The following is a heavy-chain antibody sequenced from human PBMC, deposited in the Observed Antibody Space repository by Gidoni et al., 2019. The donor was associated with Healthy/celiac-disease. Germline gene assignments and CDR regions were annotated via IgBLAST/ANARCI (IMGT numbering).Heavy chain of an antibody. Sequence: EVQLVQSGAEVKQPGESLKISCKGSGYSFTSYWIGWVRQMPGKGLEWMGIIYPGDSDTRYSPSFQGQVTISADKSISTAYLQWSSLKASDTAMYYCARHSRRDGYNSPPHIDYWGQGTLVTVSS. CDR3: ARHSRRDGYNSPPHIDY. V-gene: IGHV5-51*01. D-gene: IGHD5-12*01. CDR1: GYSFTSYW. J-gene: IGHJ4*02. CDR2: IYPGDSDT.